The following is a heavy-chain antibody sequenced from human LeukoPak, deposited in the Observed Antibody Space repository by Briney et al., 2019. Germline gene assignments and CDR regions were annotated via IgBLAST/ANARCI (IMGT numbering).Heavy chain of an antibody. D-gene: IGHD3-22*01. J-gene: IGHJ4*02. V-gene: IGHV3-21*04. CDR1: GFTFSSCS. CDR2: ISSSSSYI. Sequence: GGSLRLSCAASGFTFSSCSMNWVRQAPGKGLEWVSSISSSSSYIYYADSVKGRFTISRDNAKNSLYLQMNSLRAEDMALYYCAKVAYDSSGYYFDYWGQGTLVTVSS. CDR3: AKVAYDSSGYYFDY.